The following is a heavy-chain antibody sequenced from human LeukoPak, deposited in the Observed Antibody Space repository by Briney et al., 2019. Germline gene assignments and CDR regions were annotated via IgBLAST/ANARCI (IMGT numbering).Heavy chain of an antibody. D-gene: IGHD4-17*01. J-gene: IGHJ4*02. V-gene: IGHV3-48*03. CDR2: ISISGSTI. CDR3: ARDIISDGDYVFDY. CDR1: GLTFSSYE. Sequence: GGSLRLSCAASGLTFSSYEMSWVRQAPGKWLEWVSYISISGSTIYYAYTVKGRFTNTRDNPKNSLNLQMSSLRAEATAVYYCARDIISDGDYVFDYWGQGTLVTVSS.